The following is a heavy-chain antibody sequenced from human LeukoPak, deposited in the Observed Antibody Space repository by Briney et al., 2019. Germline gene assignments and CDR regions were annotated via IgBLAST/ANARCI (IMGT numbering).Heavy chain of an antibody. Sequence: APVKVSCKVSGRTLSGLAMHWVRQATGKGLEWMGGSDPEDGETIYAQKFKGRVNMTEDTATDTAYMELRSLRSEDTAVYYCAYRPPGDESFDIWGQGTLVTVSS. J-gene: IGHJ3*02. CDR1: GRTLSGLA. V-gene: IGHV1-24*01. CDR2: SDPEDGET. CDR3: AYRPPGDESFDI. D-gene: IGHD3-16*01.